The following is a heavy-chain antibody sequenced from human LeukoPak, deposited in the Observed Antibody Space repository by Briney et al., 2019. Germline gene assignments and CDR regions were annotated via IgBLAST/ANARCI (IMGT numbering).Heavy chain of an antibody. CDR2: MNPNSGNT. Sequence: ASVKVSCKASGYTFTSYDINWVRQATGQGLEWMGWMNPNSGNTGYAQKFQGRVTITRNTSISTAYMELSSLRSEDTAVYYCAGEGGSLNWFDPWGQGTLVTVSS. CDR3: AGEGGSLNWFDP. D-gene: IGHD1-26*01. V-gene: IGHV1-8*03. J-gene: IGHJ5*02. CDR1: GYTFTSYD.